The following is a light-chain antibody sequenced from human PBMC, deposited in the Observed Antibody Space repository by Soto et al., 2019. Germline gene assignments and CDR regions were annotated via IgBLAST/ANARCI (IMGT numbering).Light chain of an antibody. CDR3: QQRYNWPWT. V-gene: IGKV1-5*01. Sequence: DIQMTQSPSTLSAFVGDRVTITCRASQSIGDSLAWYQQKPGKAPYLLISDVSSSERGVPSRFSGSGSGTDFTLTISSLEPEDFAVYHCQQRYNWPWTFGQGTKVDIK. CDR2: DVS. CDR1: QSIGDS. J-gene: IGKJ1*01.